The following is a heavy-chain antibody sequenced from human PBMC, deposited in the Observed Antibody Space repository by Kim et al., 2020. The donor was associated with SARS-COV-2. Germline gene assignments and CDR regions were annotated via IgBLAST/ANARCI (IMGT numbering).Heavy chain of an antibody. CDR2: INHSGST. CDR1: GGSFSGYY. J-gene: IGHJ6*01. CDR3: ARARRCSSSWGYYYYYGM. D-gene: IGHD6-13*01. V-gene: IGHV4-34*01. Sequence: SETLSLTCAVYGGSFSGYYWSWIRQPPGKGLEWIGEINHSGSTNYNPSLKSRVTISVDTSKNQFSLKLSSVTAADTAVYYCARARRCSSSWGYYYYYGM.